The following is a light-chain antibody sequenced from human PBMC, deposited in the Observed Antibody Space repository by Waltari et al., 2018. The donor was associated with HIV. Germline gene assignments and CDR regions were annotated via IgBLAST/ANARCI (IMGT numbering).Light chain of an antibody. Sequence: NFMLTQPHSVSESPGKTVTISRTRRSGRIASNYVQWYQQRPGGAPTTVIYENNHRPSGVPDRFSGSIDSSSNSASLTISGLKTDDEAYYYCQSYFASNDVIFGGGTTLTVL. J-gene: IGLJ2*01. CDR2: ENN. CDR3: QSYFASNDVI. V-gene: IGLV6-57*04. CDR1: SGRIASNY.